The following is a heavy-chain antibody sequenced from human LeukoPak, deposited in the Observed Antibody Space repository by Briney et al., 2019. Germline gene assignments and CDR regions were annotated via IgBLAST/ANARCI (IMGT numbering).Heavy chain of an antibody. V-gene: IGHV3-23*01. CDR1: GFTFRTYA. J-gene: IGHJ4*02. D-gene: IGHD3-22*01. CDR2: ISGNGRNT. CDR3: ARDSPRPPNYYYDSSDF. Sequence: PGGSLRLSCAASGFTFRTYAMSWVRQAPGKGLAWVSAISGNGRNTYYADSVKGRFTISRDNSKNTLYLQMNSLRVEDTAVYYCARDSPRPPNYYYDSSDFWGQGTLVTVSS.